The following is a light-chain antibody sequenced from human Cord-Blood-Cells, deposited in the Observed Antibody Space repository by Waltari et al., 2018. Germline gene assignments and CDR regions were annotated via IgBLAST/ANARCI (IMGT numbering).Light chain of an antibody. CDR2: GAS. CDR3: QQYNNWPRT. J-gene: IGKJ1*01. CDR1: QSVSSN. V-gene: IGKV3-15*01. Sequence: EIVMTQSPATLSVSPGERATLSCRASQSVSSNLAWYQHKPGQAPRLLIYGASTRATGIPARFSGSWSGTEFTLTISSLQSEDFAVYYCQQYNNWPRTFGQGTKVEIK.